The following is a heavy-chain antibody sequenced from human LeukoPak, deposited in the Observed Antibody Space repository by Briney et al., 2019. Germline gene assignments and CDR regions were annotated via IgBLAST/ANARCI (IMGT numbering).Heavy chain of an antibody. D-gene: IGHD3-16*01. J-gene: IGHJ6*03. CDR2: INWKGGST. CDR3: AREAIPLGYYYYYMDV. Sequence: GGSLRLSCGASGFTFDEYGMSWVRQAPGKGLEWVSGINWKGGSTGYADSVKGRFTISRDNAKNSLYQQMNSLRAEDTALYYCAREAIPLGYYYYYMDVWGKGTTVTVSS. CDR1: GFTFDEYG. V-gene: IGHV3-20*04.